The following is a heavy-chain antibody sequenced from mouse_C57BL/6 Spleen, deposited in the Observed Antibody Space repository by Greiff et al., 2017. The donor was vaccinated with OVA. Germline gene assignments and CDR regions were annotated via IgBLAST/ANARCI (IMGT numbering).Heavy chain of an antibody. D-gene: IGHD2-4*01. CDR1: GYTFTSYW. J-gene: IGHJ3*01. Sequence: QVQLQQPGAELVRPGSSVKLSCKASGYTFTSYWMHWVKQRPIQGLEWIGNIDPSDSETHYNQKFKDKATLTVDKSSSTAYMQLSSLTSEDAAVYYCARGDYDVPFAYWGQGTLVTVSA. CDR2: IDPSDSET. V-gene: IGHV1-52*01. CDR3: ARGDYDVPFAY.